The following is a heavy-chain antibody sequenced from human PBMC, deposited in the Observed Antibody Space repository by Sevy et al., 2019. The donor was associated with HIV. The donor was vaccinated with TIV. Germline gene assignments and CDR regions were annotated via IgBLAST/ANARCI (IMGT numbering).Heavy chain of an antibody. CDR2: TYYRSKWYN. CDR1: GDSVSSNSAA. CDR3: ARGDYYDSSYYYYGMDV. V-gene: IGHV6-1*01. Sequence: SQTLSLTCAISGDSVSSNSAAWNWIRQSPSRGLEWLGRTYYRSKWYNDYAVSVKSRITINPDTSKNQFPLQLNSVTPEDTAVYYCARGDYYDSSYYYYGMDVWGQGTTVTVSS. D-gene: IGHD3-22*01. J-gene: IGHJ6*02.